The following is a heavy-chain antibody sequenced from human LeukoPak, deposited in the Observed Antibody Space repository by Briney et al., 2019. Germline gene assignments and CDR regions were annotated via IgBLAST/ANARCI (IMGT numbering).Heavy chain of an antibody. V-gene: IGHV4-34*01. CDR1: GGSFSGYY. D-gene: IGHD2-2*01. J-gene: IGHJ4*02. CDR3: ASSRVVPAARTFDY. CDR2: INHSGST. Sequence: SETLSLTCAVYGGSFSGYYWSWIRQPPGKGLEWIGEINHSGSTNYNPSLKSRVTISVDTSKNQFSLKPSSVTAADTAVYYCASSRVVPAARTFDYWGQGTLVTVSS.